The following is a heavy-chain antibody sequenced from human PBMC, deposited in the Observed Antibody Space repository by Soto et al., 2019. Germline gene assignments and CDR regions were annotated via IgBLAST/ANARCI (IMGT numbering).Heavy chain of an antibody. CDR2: IIPIFGTA. CDR1: GGTFNNYA. Sequence: SVKVSCKASGGTFNNYAISWVRQAPGQGLEWMGGIIPIFGTANYAQKFQGRVTITTDESTSTAYMELSSLRSEDTAVYYCARHLTSGTTPLFDYWGLGTLVTVSS. V-gene: IGHV1-69*05. J-gene: IGHJ4*02. CDR3: ARHLTSGTTPLFDY. D-gene: IGHD1-1*01.